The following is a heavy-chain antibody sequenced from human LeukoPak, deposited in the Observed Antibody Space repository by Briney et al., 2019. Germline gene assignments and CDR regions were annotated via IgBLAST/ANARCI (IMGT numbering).Heavy chain of an antibody. D-gene: IGHD2-2*01. Sequence: ASVKVSCKASGYTFTGYYMHWVRQAPGQGLEWMGWINPNSGGTNYAQKFQGRVTMTRDTSISTACMELSRLRSDDTAVYYCARESFIVVVPAARWFDPWGQGTLVTVSS. V-gene: IGHV1-2*02. CDR2: INPNSGGT. J-gene: IGHJ5*02. CDR3: ARESFIVVVPAARWFDP. CDR1: GYTFTGYY.